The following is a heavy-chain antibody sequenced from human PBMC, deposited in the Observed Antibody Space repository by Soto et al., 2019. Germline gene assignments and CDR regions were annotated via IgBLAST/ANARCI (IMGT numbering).Heavy chain of an antibody. J-gene: IGHJ3*01. D-gene: IGHD5-12*01. CDR1: GFTFSNYA. CDR2: IAGGDDI. CDR3: AKDSIGYNGIYDAFDV. V-gene: IGHV3-23*01. Sequence: VQLLESGGGLVQPGGSLRLSCEASGFTFSNYAMAWVRQTPGEGPEWVSTIAGGDDIFYADSVKGVFIIHRDDSRSTMYLQMDNLRAHDTAIYFCAKDSIGYNGIYDAFDVWGQGTVVTVSS.